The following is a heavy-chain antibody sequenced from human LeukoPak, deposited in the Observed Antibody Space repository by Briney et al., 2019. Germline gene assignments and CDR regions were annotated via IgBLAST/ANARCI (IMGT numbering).Heavy chain of an antibody. CDR3: ARGGAGILPRDYYYYYGMDV. CDR2: IKQDGSEK. V-gene: IGHV3-7*01. D-gene: IGHD3-9*01. Sequence: PGGSLRLSCAASGFTFSTYWMTWFRQAPGKGLEWVANIKQDGSEKYYVDSVKGRFTISRDNAKNSLYLQMNSLRAEDTAVYYCARGGAGILPRDYYYYYGMDVWGQGTTVTVSS. J-gene: IGHJ6*02. CDR1: GFTFSTYW.